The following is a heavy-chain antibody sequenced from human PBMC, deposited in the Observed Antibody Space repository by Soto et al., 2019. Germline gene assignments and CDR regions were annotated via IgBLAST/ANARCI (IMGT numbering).Heavy chain of an antibody. CDR1: GFTFSNYY. CDR3: ARGRRDFWSGSGPLYHGMDV. Sequence: PGGSLRLSCAASGFTFSNYYMSWIRQAPGKGLEWVSYISSSGSTIYYADSVKGRFTISRDNAKNSLYLQMNSLRAEDTAVYYCARGRRDFWSGSGPLYHGMDVWGQGTTVTVSS. D-gene: IGHD3-3*01. CDR2: ISSSGSTI. V-gene: IGHV3-11*01. J-gene: IGHJ6*02.